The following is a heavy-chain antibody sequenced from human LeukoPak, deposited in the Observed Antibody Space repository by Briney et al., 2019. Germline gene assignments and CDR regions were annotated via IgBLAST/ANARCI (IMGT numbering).Heavy chain of an antibody. V-gene: IGHV1-69*05. J-gene: IGHJ4*02. D-gene: IGHD4-17*01. CDR3: ARDPTTVTPYYFDY. CDR2: IIPIFGTA. CDR1: GGTFSSYA. Sequence: SGKVSCKASGGTFSSYAISWVRQAPGQGLEWMGRIIPIFGTANYAQKFQGRVTITTDESTSTAYMELSSLRSEDTAVYYCARDPTTVTPYYFDYWGQGTLVTVSS.